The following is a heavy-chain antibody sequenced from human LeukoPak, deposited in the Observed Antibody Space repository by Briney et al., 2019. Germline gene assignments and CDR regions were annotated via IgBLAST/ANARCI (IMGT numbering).Heavy chain of an antibody. CDR1: GFTFSNAW. D-gene: IGHD3-22*01. CDR2: IRSNSDGGTI. CDR3: ATDFYDTT. Sequence: GGSLRLSCATSGFTFSNAWMNWVRQAPGKGLEWVGRIRSNSDGGTIDYAVPVKGRFALSRDDSKNTLYLQMNSLQTEDTAVYYCATDFYDTTWGQGTLVTVSS. V-gene: IGHV3-15*07. J-gene: IGHJ5*02.